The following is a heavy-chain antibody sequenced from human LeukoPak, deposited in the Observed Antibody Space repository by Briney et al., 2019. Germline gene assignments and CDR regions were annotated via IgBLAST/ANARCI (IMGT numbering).Heavy chain of an antibody. CDR2: IRNKAGSYTT. J-gene: IGHJ4*02. CDR3: GSGYCSGGSCYSQVGHY. CDR1: GYTFTDHY. V-gene: IGHV3-72*01. Sequence: GGSLRLSCAASGYTFTDHYMDWVRQAPGKGLEWVGRIRNKAGSYTTDYAASVKGRFTISRDDSKNSLYLQMSSLKTEGTAVYYCGSGYCSGGSCYSQVGHYWGRGTLVTVSS. D-gene: IGHD2-15*01.